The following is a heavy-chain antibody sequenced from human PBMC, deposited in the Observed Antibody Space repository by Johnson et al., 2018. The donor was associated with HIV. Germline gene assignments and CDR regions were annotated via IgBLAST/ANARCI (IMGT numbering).Heavy chain of an antibody. D-gene: IGHD3-10*01. Sequence: QVQLVESGGGVVQPGGSLRLSCAASGFTFSSYGMHWVRQAPGKGLEWVALIRYDGSKKYYADSVKGRFTISRDNSKNTLYLQMKSLRAEDTAVYYCASTGSGSYDAFDIWGQGTMVTVSS. CDR3: ASTGSGSYDAFDI. V-gene: IGHV3-30*02. CDR1: GFTFSSYG. CDR2: IRYDGSKK. J-gene: IGHJ3*02.